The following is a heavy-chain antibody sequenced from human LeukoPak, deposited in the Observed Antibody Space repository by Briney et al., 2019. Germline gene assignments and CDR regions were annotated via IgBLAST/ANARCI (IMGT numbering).Heavy chain of an antibody. D-gene: IGHD1-26*01. V-gene: IGHV3-33*01. CDR1: GFTFSSYG. Sequence: GGSLRLSCAASGFTFSSYGMHWVRQAPGKGLEWVAVIWYDGSNKYYADSVKGRFTISRDNSKNTLYLQMNSLRAEDTAVYYCTREVGATPAAWASWFDPWGQGTLVTVSS. CDR3: TREVGATPAAWASWFDP. CDR2: IWYDGSNK. J-gene: IGHJ5*02.